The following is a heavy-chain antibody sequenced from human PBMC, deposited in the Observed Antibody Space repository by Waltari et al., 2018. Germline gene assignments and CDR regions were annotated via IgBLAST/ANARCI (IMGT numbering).Heavy chain of an antibody. CDR3: ARENLGVIIFHYYFMDV. J-gene: IGHJ6*03. V-gene: IGHV3-21*06. Sequence: EVQLVESGGGLVKPGGSLRLSCRASGFAFSNYNMNWVRQATGKGLEWVSSISGSGTYIYYSDSVKGRFTISRDNAKNSLFLQMNSLRAEDTAVYYCARENLGVIIFHYYFMDVWGKGTTVTISS. D-gene: IGHD3-3*01. CDR2: ISGSGTYI. CDR1: GFAFSNYN.